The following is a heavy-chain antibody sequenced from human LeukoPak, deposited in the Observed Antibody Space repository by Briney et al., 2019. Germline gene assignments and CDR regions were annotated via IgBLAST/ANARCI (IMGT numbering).Heavy chain of an antibody. CDR2: ISSSSSYI. V-gene: IGHV3-21*01. J-gene: IGHJ4*02. CDR1: GFTFSSYS. Sequence: PGGSLRLSCAASGFTFSSYSMNWVRQAPGKGLEWVSSISSSSSYIYYADSVKGRFTISRDNAKNSLYLQMNSLRAEDTAVYSCSRERPTAGIPCDCWGQGTLVTVSS. D-gene: IGHD6-13*01. CDR3: SRERPTAGIPCDC.